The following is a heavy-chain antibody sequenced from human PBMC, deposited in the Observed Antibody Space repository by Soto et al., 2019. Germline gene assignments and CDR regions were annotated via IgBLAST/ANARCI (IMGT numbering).Heavy chain of an antibody. V-gene: IGHV3-7*03. J-gene: IGHJ6*02. Sequence: EIQLVESGGGLVQPGGSLRLSCAASGFTFSNYWMTWVRQAPGKGLECGANIRQDGSENSYVGSVKGRFTISRDNTKNSLFLQMNNLRAEDADIYYCGRERGSKSMDVWGQGTTVTVSS. CDR2: IRQDGSEN. D-gene: IGHD2-15*01. CDR1: GFTFSNYW. CDR3: GRERGSKSMDV.